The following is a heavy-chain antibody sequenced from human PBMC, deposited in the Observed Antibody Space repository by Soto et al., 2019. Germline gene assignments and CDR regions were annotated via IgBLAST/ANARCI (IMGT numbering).Heavy chain of an antibody. Sequence: QVQLQESGPGLVKPSQTLSLTCTVSGGSISSGDYYWSWIRQPPGKGLEWIGYIYYSGSTYYNPSRKSRVTITRDSSKSQVSLKLRSVTDADTAVYYCASDSNCDCPVWGQGTLVTVSS. J-gene: IGHJ4*02. CDR1: GGSISSGDYY. CDR3: ASDSNCDCPV. CDR2: IYYSGST. D-gene: IGHD2-21*02. V-gene: IGHV4-30-4*01.